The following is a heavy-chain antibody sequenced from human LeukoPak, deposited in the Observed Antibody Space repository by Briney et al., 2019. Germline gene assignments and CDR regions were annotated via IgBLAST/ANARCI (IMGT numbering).Heavy chain of an antibody. D-gene: IGHD6-6*01. CDR2: ISSSSSTI. V-gene: IGHV3-48*01. CDR3: ARDSGSSGVNY. Sequence: PGGSLRLSCAASGFTFSSYSMNWVRQARGKGLEWVSYISSSSSTIYYADSVKGRFTISRDNAKNSLYLQMNSLRAEDTAVYYCARDSGSSGVNYWGQGTLVTVSS. CDR1: GFTFSSYS. J-gene: IGHJ4*02.